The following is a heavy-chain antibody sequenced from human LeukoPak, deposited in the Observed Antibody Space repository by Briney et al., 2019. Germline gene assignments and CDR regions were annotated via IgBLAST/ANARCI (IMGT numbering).Heavy chain of an antibody. CDR2: INPNSGDT. CDR1: GYTFNRNN. J-gene: IGHJ4*02. CDR3: AKARKTRNIYGDYVFLFDY. V-gene: IGHV1-2*02. Sequence: ASVKVSCKASGYTFNRNNINWVRQAPGQGLEWMGWINPNSGDTKYAQNFRGRVTMTRDTSLSTAYMDLSRLRSDDTALYYCAKARKTRNIYGDYVFLFDYWGQGTLVTVSS. D-gene: IGHD4-17*01.